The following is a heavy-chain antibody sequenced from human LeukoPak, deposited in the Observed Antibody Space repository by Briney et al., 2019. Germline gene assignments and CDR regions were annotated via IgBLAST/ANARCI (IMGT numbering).Heavy chain of an antibody. J-gene: IGHJ6*03. V-gene: IGHV4-39*07. CDR2: IYYSGST. CDR3: AREVLGYSSSLGQVYYYYMDV. D-gene: IGHD6-13*01. Sequence: SETLSLTCTVSGGSISSSSYYWGWIRQPPGKGLEWIGSIYYSGSTYYNPSLKSRVTISVDTSKNQFSLKLSSVTAADTAVYYCAREVLGYSSSLGQVYYYYMDVWGKGTTVTVSS. CDR1: GGSISSSSYY.